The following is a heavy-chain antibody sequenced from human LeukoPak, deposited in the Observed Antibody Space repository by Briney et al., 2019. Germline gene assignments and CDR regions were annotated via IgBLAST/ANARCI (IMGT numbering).Heavy chain of an antibody. J-gene: IGHJ4*02. Sequence: PGGSLRLSCAASGFTFSGYWMSWVRQAPGKGLECVANIKERGSEKYYADSVNGRFTISRDNAKNLLYLQMNSLRAGDTAVYYCASVQGRRHGTADYWGQGTLVTVSS. V-gene: IGHV3-7*01. CDR1: GFTFSGYW. CDR2: IKERGSEK. D-gene: IGHD1-1*01. CDR3: ASVQGRRHGTADY.